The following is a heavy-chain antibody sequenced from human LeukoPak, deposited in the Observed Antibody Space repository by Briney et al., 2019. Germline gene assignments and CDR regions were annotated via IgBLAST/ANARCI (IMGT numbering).Heavy chain of an antibody. CDR2: ISSSTTNM. J-gene: IGHJ4*02. D-gene: IGHD6-6*01. CDR3: AREYSSSSGRSFDY. CDR1: GFTFSTYS. Sequence: GGSLRLSCAASGFTFSTYSMNWIRQAPGKGLEWVSYISSSTTNMYYADSVKGRFTISRDNAKNSLYLQMNSLRAEDTAVYYCAREYSSSSGRSFDYWGQGTLVTVSS. V-gene: IGHV3-48*01.